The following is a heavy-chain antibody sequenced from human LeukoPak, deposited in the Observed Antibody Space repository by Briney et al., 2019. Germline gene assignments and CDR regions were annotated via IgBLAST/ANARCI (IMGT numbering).Heavy chain of an antibody. CDR1: GFTFSSNC. J-gene: IGHJ4*02. V-gene: IGHV3-21*01. D-gene: IGHD2-15*01. CDR3: ARVFSGSDY. Sequence: GGSLRLSCAASGFTFSSNCMHWVRQAPGKGLEWVSFISSGSGHIYYADSLQGRFTISRDNAKNSLYLQMNSLRAEDTAIYYCARVFSGSDYWGQGTPVTVSS. CDR2: ISSGSGHI.